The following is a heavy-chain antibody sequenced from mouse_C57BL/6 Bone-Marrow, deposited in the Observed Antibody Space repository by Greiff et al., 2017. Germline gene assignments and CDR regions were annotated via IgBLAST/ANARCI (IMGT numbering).Heavy chain of an antibody. J-gene: IGHJ3*01. V-gene: IGHV5-12*01. Sequence: EVQLVESGGGLVQPGGSLKLSCAASGFTFSDYYMYWVRQTPEKRLEWVAYISNGGGSTYYPDTVKGRFTISRDNAKNTLYLQMSRLKSEDTAMYYCARPPYDYDWFAYWGQGTLVTVSA. CDR2: ISNGGGST. CDR1: GFTFSDYY. CDR3: ARPPYDYDWFAY. D-gene: IGHD2-4*01.